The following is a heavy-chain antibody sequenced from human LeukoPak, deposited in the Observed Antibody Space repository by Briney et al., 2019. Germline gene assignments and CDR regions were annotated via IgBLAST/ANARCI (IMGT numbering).Heavy chain of an antibody. CDR3: VKNWDY. V-gene: IGHV3-7*01. D-gene: IGHD2/OR15-2a*01. Sequence: GGSLRLSCEASGFTFNSYWMTWVRQAPGKGLEWVANIKQDGPERYHAASVKARFTISRDNAKNSLFLQMNSLRAEDTAVYYCVKNWDYWGQGTLVTVSS. J-gene: IGHJ4*02. CDR1: GFTFNSYW. CDR2: IKQDGPER.